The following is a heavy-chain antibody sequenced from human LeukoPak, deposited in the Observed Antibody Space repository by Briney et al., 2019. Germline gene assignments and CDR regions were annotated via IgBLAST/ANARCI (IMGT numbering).Heavy chain of an antibody. V-gene: IGHV3-7*01. D-gene: IGHD3-10*01. CDR2: IKHDGSEKQDGSEK. CDR3: ARSGRGVDSFYFYMDV. Sequence: GGSLRLSCAASGFTVSSNEMSWVRQAPGKGLEWVANIKHDGSEKQDGSEKNYVDSVKGRFTISRDNAKNSLYLQMNSLRAEDTAVYYCARSGRGVDSFYFYMDVWGKGTTVTVSS. CDR1: GFTVSSNE. J-gene: IGHJ6*03.